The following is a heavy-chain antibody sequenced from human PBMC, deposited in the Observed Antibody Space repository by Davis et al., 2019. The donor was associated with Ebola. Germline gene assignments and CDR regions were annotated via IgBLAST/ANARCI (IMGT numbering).Heavy chain of an antibody. D-gene: IGHD1-26*01. CDR3: AKETGVSGSNYESFLDL. J-gene: IGHJ5*02. V-gene: IGHV3-30*18. Sequence: PGGSLRLSCAASGFTFSAHDMHWVRQAPGKGLEWVAVVSFDGILKFYADTVKGRFTISRDNSDNTLYLQMNSLRNEDTALYYCAKETGVSGSNYESFLDLWGQGTLVTVSS. CDR1: GFTFSAHD. CDR2: VSFDGILK.